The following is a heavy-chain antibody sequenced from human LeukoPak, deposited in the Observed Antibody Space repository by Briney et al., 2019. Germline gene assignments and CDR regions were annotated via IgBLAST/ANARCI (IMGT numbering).Heavy chain of an antibody. CDR2: IHFGGST. CDR3: ARMLNDYGDYGLDY. J-gene: IGHJ4*02. D-gene: IGHD4-17*01. CDR1: GGSISGSGYY. Sequence: SETLCLTCTVSGGSISGSGYYWGWVRQPPGKGLEWIGSIHFGGSTYYNPSLKSRVTISVDRSKNQFSLKLSSVTAADTAVYYCARMLNDYGDYGLDYWGQGTLVTVSS. V-gene: IGHV4-39*07.